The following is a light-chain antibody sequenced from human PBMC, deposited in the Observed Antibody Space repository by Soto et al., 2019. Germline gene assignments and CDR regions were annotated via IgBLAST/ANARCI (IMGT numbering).Light chain of an antibody. J-gene: IGLJ3*02. V-gene: IGLV2-11*01. CDR2: DVT. CDR3: CSYAGSYKGV. CDR1: SSDVGGYNY. Sequence: QSALTQPRSVSGSPGQSVTISCTGTSSDVGGYNYVSWYQQYPGKVPKLMIYDVTKRPSGVPDRFSGSKSGNTASLTISGLQAEDEADYYCCSYAGSYKGVFGGGTKVTVL.